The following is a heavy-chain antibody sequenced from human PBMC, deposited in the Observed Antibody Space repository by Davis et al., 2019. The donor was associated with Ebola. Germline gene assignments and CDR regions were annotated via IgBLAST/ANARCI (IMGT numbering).Heavy chain of an antibody. V-gene: IGHV3-30-3*01. D-gene: IGHD3-22*01. CDR3: ARGRYYDSGGFSRYYGLAV. CDR1: GFTFSSYA. Sequence: GGSLRLSCAASGFTFSSYAMDWVRQAPGKGLAWVAVVSYDGTNIYYADSVKGRFTISRDNSKNTLYLQMNSLRVEDTAVYFCARGRYYDSGGFSRYYGLAVWGQGTTVTVSS. CDR2: VSYDGTNI. J-gene: IGHJ6*02.